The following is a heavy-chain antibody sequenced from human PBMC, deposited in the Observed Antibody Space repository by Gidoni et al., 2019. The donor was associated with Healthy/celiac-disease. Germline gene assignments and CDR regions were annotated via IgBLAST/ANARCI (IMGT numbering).Heavy chain of an antibody. V-gene: IGHV4-34*01. D-gene: IGHD1-20*01. Sequence: QVQLQQWGAGLLKPSETLSLTCAVHGGSFSGYYWSWIRQPPGKGLEWIGEINHSGSTNYNPSLKSRVTISVDTSKNQFSLKLSSVTAADTAVYYCARGGAYNWNPWAFDIWGQGTMVTVSS. CDR3: ARGGAYNWNPWAFDI. J-gene: IGHJ3*02. CDR2: INHSGST. CDR1: GGSFSGYY.